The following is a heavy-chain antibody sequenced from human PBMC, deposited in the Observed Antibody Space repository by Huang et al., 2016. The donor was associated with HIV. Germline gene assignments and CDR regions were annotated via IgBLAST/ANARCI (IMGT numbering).Heavy chain of an antibody. CDR2: FDSNGSGQ. CDR1: GVTFRSCW. V-gene: IGHV3-74*01. Sequence: EVQLVQSGGGLAQPGGFLRLSCSASGVTFRSCWVHWVRQVPGKGLMWVSGFDSNGSGQSYAGSVKGRFTGSRDKAKNTLFLQMNSLRAEDSAVYYCVRVAYDNSGYYVDRWGQGTLVTVSS. J-gene: IGHJ5*02. D-gene: IGHD3-22*01. CDR3: VRVAYDNSGYYVDR.